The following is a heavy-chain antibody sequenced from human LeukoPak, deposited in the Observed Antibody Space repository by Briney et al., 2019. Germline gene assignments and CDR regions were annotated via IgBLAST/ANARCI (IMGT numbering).Heavy chain of an antibody. CDR2: IYSGGST. J-gene: IGHJ4*02. CDR3: SRVLSGYHVDY. D-gene: IGHD3-22*01. Sequence: GGSLRLSCAASEFSVGSNYMTWVRQAPGKGLEWVSLIYSGGSTYYADSVKGRFIISRDNSKSTLYLQMNSLRAEDTAVYYCSRVLSGYHVDYWGQGTLVTVSS. V-gene: IGHV3-66*01. CDR1: EFSVGSNY.